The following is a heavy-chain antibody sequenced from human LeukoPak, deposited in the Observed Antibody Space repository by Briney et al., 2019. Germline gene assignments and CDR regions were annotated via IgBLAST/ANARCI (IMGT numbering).Heavy chain of an antibody. CDR1: GGSFRGYY. Sequence: PSETLSLTCAVYGGSFRGYYWSWIRQPAGKGLEWIGRIYTSGSTNYNPSLKSRVTMSVDTSKNQFSLKLSSVTAADTAVYYCARGRYYYDSSGYSGAFDIWGQGTMVTVSS. D-gene: IGHD3-22*01. J-gene: IGHJ3*02. V-gene: IGHV4-59*10. CDR2: IYTSGST. CDR3: ARGRYYYDSSGYSGAFDI.